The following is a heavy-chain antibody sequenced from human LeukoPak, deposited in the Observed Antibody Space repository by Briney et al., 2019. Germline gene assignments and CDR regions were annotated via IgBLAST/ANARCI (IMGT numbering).Heavy chain of an antibody. CDR2: INPNSGGT. CDR1: GYTFTGYY. CDR3: ARSTVLWFGESNADYYYGMDV. Sequence: ASVKVSCKASGYTFTGYYMHWVRQAPGQGLEWMGWINPNSGGTNYAQKFQDRVTMTRDTSISTAYMELSRLRFDDTAVHYCARSTVLWFGESNADYYYGMDVWGQGTTVTVSS. V-gene: IGHV1-2*02. D-gene: IGHD3-10*01. J-gene: IGHJ6*02.